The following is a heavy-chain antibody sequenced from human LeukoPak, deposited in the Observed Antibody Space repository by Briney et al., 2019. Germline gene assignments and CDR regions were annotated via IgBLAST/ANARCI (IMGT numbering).Heavy chain of an antibody. Sequence: PSETLSLTCTVSGYSIGSRNYYWGWIRQPPGKGLEWIGTIHYTGATYYNPSLKGRLTMFVDRSKNQFSLKMRSLTAADAALYFCARHSNDYGSGNYSEPFDVWGQGSLVVVSS. CDR2: IHYTGAT. CDR3: ARHSNDYGSGNYSEPFDV. J-gene: IGHJ4*02. D-gene: IGHD3-10*01. V-gene: IGHV4-39*01. CDR1: GYSIGSRNYY.